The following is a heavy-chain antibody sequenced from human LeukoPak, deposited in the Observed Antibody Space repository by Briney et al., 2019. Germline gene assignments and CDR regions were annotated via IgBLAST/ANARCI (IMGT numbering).Heavy chain of an antibody. CDR1: GGTFSSYA. D-gene: IGHD2-21*02. J-gene: IGHJ6*02. V-gene: IGHV1-69*04. Sequence: SVKVSCKASGGTFSSYAISWVRQAPGQGLEWMGRIIPIFGIANYAQKFQGRVTINADKSTSTAYMELSSLRSEDTAVYYCAVTGCGGDCYTYGYYYYGMDVWGQGTTVTVSS. CDR2: IIPIFGIA. CDR3: AVTGCGGDCYTYGYYYYGMDV.